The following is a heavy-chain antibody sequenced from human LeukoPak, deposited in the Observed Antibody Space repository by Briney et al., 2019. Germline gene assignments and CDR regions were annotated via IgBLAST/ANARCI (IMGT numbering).Heavy chain of an antibody. J-gene: IGHJ4*02. V-gene: IGHV3-9*01. CDR2: ISWNSGSI. D-gene: IGHD2-2*01. Sequence: GGSLRLSCAASGFTFDDYAMHWVRQAPGKGLEWVSGISWNSGSIGYADSVKGRFTISRDNAKNTLYPQMNSLRAEDTAVYYCAKDGGGRYCSSTSCYFLDYWGQGTLVTVSS. CDR3: AKDGGGRYCSSTSCYFLDY. CDR1: GFTFDDYA.